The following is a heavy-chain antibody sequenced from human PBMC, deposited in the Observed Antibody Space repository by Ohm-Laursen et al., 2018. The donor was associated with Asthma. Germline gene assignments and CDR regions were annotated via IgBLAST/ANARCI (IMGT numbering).Heavy chain of an antibody. CDR1: GYSFSLYS. D-gene: IGHD1-26*01. CDR3: ARIGPEWELPGREYSLHH. J-gene: IGHJ1*01. CDR2: ISTASTFI. Sequence: SLRLSCAASGYSFSLYSIHWIRQAPGKGLEWVASISTASTFIYYADSVRGRFTTSRDNAKNSVYLQMNSLRAEDTGLYYCARIGPEWELPGREYSLHHWGQGTQVTVSS. V-gene: IGHV3-21*01.